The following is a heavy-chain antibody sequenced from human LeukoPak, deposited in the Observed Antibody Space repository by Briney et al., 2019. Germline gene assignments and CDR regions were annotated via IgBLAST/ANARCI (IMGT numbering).Heavy chain of an antibody. CDR2: INHSGST. D-gene: IGHD3-10*01. V-gene: IGHV4-34*01. CDR3: ARGRYYYGSGSYSQMGFDY. CDR1: GGSFSGYY. Sequence: SETLSLTCAVYGGSFSGYYWSWIRQPPGKGLEWTGEINHSGSTNYNPSLKSRVTISVDTSKNQFPLKLSSVTAADTAVYYCARGRYYYGSGSYSQMGFDYWGQGTLVTVSS. J-gene: IGHJ4*02.